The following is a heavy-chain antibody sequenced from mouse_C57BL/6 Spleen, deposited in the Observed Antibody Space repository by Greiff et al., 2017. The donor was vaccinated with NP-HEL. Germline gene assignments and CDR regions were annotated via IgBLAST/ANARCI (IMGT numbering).Heavy chain of an antibody. Sequence: QVQLQQSGPELVKPGASVKISCKASGYAFSSSWMNWVKQRPGKGLEWIGRIYPGDGDTNYNGKFKGKATLTADKSSSTAYMQLSSLTSEDSAVYVCARGITTVVPYAMDYWGQGTSVTVSS. V-gene: IGHV1-82*01. J-gene: IGHJ4*01. CDR2: IYPGDGDT. CDR3: ARGITTVVPYAMDY. D-gene: IGHD1-1*01. CDR1: GYAFSSSW.